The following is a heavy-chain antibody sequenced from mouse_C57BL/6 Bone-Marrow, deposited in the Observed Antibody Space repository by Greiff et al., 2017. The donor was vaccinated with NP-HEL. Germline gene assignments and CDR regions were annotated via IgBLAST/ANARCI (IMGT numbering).Heavy chain of an antibody. CDR1: GFNIKDDY. Sequence: EVKLQESGAELVRPGASVKLSCTASGFNIKDDYMHWVKQRPEQGLEWIGWIDPENGDTEYASKFQGKATITADTSSNTAYLQLSSLTSEDTAVYYCTTSRGDYYGRSYVWDFDVWGTGTTVTVSS. D-gene: IGHD1-1*01. J-gene: IGHJ1*03. V-gene: IGHV14-4*01. CDR2: IDPENGDT. CDR3: TTSRGDYYGRSYVWDFDV.